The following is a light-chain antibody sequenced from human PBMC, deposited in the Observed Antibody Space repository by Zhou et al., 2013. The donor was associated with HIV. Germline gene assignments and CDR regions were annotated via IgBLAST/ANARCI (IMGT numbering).Light chain of an antibody. CDR2: GAS. V-gene: IGKV3-15*01. CDR3: QEYSDWPALT. Sequence: EIVMTQSPATLSVSPGERATLSCRASQSVSSNLAWYQQKPGQAPRLLISGASTRATGFPARFSGSGSGTEFTLTISSLQSEDVATYYCQEYSDWPALTFGGGTKVEIK. J-gene: IGKJ4*01. CDR1: QSVSSN.